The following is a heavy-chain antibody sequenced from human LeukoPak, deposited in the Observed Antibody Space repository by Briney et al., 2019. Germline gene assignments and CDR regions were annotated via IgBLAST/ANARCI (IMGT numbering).Heavy chain of an antibody. J-gene: IGHJ4*02. D-gene: IGHD3-22*01. CDR3: ARERNYDSSGYYLGLDY. CDR1: GGTFSSYA. V-gene: IGHV1-69*05. Sequence: SVKVSCKASGGTFSSYAISWVRQAPGQGLEWMGGIIPIFGTANYAQKFQGRVTITTDESTSTAYMELSSLRSEDTAVYYCARERNYDSSGYYLGLDYWGQGTLVTVSS. CDR2: IIPIFGTA.